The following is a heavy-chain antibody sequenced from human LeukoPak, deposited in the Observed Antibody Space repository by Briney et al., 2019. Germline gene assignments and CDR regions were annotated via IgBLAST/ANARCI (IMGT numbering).Heavy chain of an antibody. D-gene: IGHD3-3*01. CDR3: ARGVTIFGVDFYYYYMDV. Sequence: PGRSLRLSCAASGFTFSSYAMHWVRQAPGKGLEWVAVISYDGSNKYYADSVKGRFTISRDNSKNTLYLQMNSLRAEDTAVYYCARGVTIFGVDFYYYYMDVWGKGTTVTVSS. J-gene: IGHJ6*03. CDR2: ISYDGSNK. V-gene: IGHV3-30-3*01. CDR1: GFTFSSYA.